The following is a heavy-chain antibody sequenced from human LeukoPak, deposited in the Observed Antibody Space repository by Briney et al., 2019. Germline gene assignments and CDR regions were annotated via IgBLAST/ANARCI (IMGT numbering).Heavy chain of an antibody. V-gene: IGHV3-23*01. CDR1: GFTFSSYA. Sequence: GGSLRLSCAASGFTFSSYAMSWVRQAPGKGLEWVSAISGSGGSAYYADSVKGRFTISRDNSKNTLYLQMNSLRAEDTAVYYCAKAEYSSSSVDVWGQGTTVTVSS. J-gene: IGHJ6*02. CDR2: ISGSGGSA. CDR3: AKAEYSSSSVDV. D-gene: IGHD6-6*01.